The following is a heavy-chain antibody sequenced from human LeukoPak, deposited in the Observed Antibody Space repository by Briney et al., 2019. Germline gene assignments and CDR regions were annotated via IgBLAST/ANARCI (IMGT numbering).Heavy chain of an antibody. CDR3: ASIEMATIGGHFDY. V-gene: IGHV4-34*01. J-gene: IGHJ4*02. Sequence: SETLSLTCAVYGGSFSGYYWSWIRQPPGKGLEWIGEINHSGSTNYNPSLKSRVTISVDTSKNQFSLKLSSVTAADTAVYYCASIEMATIGGHFDYWGQGTLVTVSS. CDR2: INHSGST. CDR1: GGSFSGYY. D-gene: IGHD5-24*01.